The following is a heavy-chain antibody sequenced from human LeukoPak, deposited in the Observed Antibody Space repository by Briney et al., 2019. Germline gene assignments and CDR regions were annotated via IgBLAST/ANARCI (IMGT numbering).Heavy chain of an antibody. V-gene: IGHV1-18*01. J-gene: IGHJ5*02. CDR1: GYNFAGSG. CDR2: ISAYNSDT. Sequence: VASVKVSCKASGYNFAGSGISWVRQAPGQGLEWMGWISAYNSDTNYAQEFHGRVTMTTDTPTSTAYMELRSLRSDDTAVYYCATHCSGVSCYGSDGPWGQGTLITVSS. CDR3: ATHCSGVSCYGSDGP. D-gene: IGHD2-15*01.